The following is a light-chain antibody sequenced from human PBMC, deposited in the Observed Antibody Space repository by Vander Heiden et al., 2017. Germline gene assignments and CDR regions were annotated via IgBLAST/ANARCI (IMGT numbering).Light chain of an antibody. CDR3: QQYDSNPQT. V-gene: IGKV4-1*01. CDR1: QSVLYSSNNKNY. J-gene: IGKJ1*01. CDR2: WAS. Sequence: GSLGERATINCKSSQSVLYSSNNKNYLAWYQQKPGQPPKLLIYWASTRESGVPDRFSGSGSGRDFTLTISILKAEDVAVYYCQQYDSNPQTFGQGTKVEIK.